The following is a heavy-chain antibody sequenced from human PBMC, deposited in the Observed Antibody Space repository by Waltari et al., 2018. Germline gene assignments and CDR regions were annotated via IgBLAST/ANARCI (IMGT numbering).Heavy chain of an antibody. D-gene: IGHD2-21*01. Sequence: QVQLQQWGAGLLKPSETLSLTCAVYGGSLSGHWWSWIRKPPGKGLAWSGEINERGSTTYRPSPKSRAAISVDTSRNQFSLKLSSVTAADTAIYYCARHRDPGHSFDVWGQGTVTVSS. V-gene: IGHV4-34*01. CDR2: INERGST. CDR1: GGSLSGHW. J-gene: IGHJ3*01. CDR3: ARHRDPGHSFDV.